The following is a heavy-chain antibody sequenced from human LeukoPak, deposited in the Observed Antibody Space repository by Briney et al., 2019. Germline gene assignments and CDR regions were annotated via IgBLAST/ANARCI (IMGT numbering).Heavy chain of an antibody. J-gene: IGHJ4*02. V-gene: IGHV3-43*02. D-gene: IGHD3-22*01. CDR1: GFTFDDYA. CDR2: ISGDGGST. Sequence: GGSLRLSCAASGFTFDDYAMHWVRQAPGKGLEWVSLISGDGGSTYYTDSVKGRFTISRDDSKNSLYLQMNSLRTEDTALYYCAKDISDSSGYYYVSPGGANYWGQGTLVTVSS. CDR3: AKDISDSSGYYYVSPGGANY.